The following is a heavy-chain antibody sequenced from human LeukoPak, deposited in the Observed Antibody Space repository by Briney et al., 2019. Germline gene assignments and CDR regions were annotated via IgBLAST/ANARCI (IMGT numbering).Heavy chain of an antibody. J-gene: IGHJ3*02. CDR3: AKDIELSI. D-gene: IGHD3-16*02. CDR2: IGSVGHST. CDR1: GFRFSDAV. V-gene: IGHV3-23*01. Sequence: GGSLRLSCAASGFRFSDAVMTWVRQAPGKGLEWVSLIGSVGHSTYYGDSVKGRFTISRDNSKNTLSLQMNSLRVEDTAMYYCAKDIELSILGLGTMVTVSS.